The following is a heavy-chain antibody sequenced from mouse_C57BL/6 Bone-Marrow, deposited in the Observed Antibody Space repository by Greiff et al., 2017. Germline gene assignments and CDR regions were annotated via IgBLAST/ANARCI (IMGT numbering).Heavy chain of an antibody. CDR1: GFSLTRYG. Sequence: QVQLQQSGPGLVQPSQSLSITCTVSGFSLTRYGVHWVRQPPGKGLEWLGVIWSGGSTDYHAAFISRLSISKDNSQSQVFFKMNSLQADDTAIYYCAKNGGYYEFAYWGQGTLVTVSA. J-gene: IGHJ3*01. V-gene: IGHV2-4*01. CDR2: IWSGGST. CDR3: AKNGGYYEFAY. D-gene: IGHD2-3*01.